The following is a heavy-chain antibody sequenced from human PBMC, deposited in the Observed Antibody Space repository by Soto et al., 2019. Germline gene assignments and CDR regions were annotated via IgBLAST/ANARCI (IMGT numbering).Heavy chain of an antibody. Sequence: PGGSLRLSCAASGFTFSSYAMHWVRQAPGKGLEWVAVISYDGSNKYYADSVKGRFTISRGNSKNTLYLQMNSLRAEDTAVYYCGRSGGGDLPFNHFDYWGKAPRVT. CDR2: ISYDGSNK. CDR1: GFTFSSYA. CDR3: GRSGGGDLPFNHFDY. D-gene: IGHD3-16*01. J-gene: IGHJ4*02. V-gene: IGHV3-30-3*01.